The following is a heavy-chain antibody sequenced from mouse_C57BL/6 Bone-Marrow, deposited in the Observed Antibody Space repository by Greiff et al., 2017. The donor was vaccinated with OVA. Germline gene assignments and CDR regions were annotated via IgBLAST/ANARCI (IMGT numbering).Heavy chain of an antibody. CDR3: ARTSYYFNY. V-gene: IGHV1-52*01. J-gene: IGHJ2*01. Sequence: QVQLQQPAAELVRPRSSVKLSCKASGYTFPSYWTHWLKQRPIQGLACIGNIDPSDSEHHYPQKFKDKATMTVDKSSSTAYMQLSSLTSDESAVYYCARTSYYFNYWGQGTTLTVSS. CDR1: GYTFPSYW. CDR2: IDPSDSEH.